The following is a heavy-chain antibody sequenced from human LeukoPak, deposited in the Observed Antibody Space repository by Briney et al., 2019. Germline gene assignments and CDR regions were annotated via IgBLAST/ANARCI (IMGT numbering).Heavy chain of an antibody. CDR1: GGSISSGSYY. D-gene: IGHD3-10*01. CDR3: ASFNYGSGRIDY. CDR2: IYTSGST. V-gene: IGHV4-61*02. Sequence: PSQTLSLTCTVSGGSISSGSYYCSWIRQPAGKGLEWIGRIYTSGSTNYNPSLKSRVTISVDTSKNQFSLKLSSVTAADTAVYYCASFNYGSGRIDYWGQGTLVTVSS. J-gene: IGHJ4*02.